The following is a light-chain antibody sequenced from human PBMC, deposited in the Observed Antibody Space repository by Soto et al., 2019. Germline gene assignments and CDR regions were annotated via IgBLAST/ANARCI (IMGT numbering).Light chain of an antibody. CDR3: QQSYHTPRT. J-gene: IGKJ1*01. CDR2: AAS. Sequence: IQRTQAPSSLPASVGDRVTITGRASQTIGNYLNWYQQRPGKAPNLLISAASTLQSGVPSRFSGSGSGPDFTLTITSLQPEDLATYSCQQSYHTPRTFGQGTKVDIK. V-gene: IGKV1-39*01. CDR1: QTIGNY.